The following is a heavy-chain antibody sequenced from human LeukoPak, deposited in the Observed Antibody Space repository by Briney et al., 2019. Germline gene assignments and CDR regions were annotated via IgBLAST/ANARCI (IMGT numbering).Heavy chain of an antibody. J-gene: IGHJ4*02. CDR1: GGSFSGYY. CDR3: ARRSSSWPWSFDS. D-gene: IGHD6-13*01. CDR2: INHRGST. V-gene: IGHV4-34*01. Sequence: SETLSLTCAVYGGSFSGYYWSWIRQPPGKGLEWIGEINHRGSTNYNPSLKSRVTISVDRSKTQFSLKLSSVTAADTAVYYCARRSSSWPWSFDSWGQGTLVTVPS.